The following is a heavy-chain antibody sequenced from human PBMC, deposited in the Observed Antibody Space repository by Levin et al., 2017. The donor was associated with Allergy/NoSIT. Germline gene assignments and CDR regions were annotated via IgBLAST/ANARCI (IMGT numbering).Heavy chain of an antibody. D-gene: IGHD3-22*01. Sequence: GESLKISCKGSGYSFTTYWIGWVRQLPGKGLEWMAIIYPGDSDTRYSPSFQGQVTISADKSINTAYLQWSSLRVSDTAMYYCATHSYDYDSSAYLDWGQGTLVTVSS. CDR2: IYPGDSDT. CDR1: GYSFTTYW. V-gene: IGHV5-51*01. CDR3: ATHSYDYDSSAYLD. J-gene: IGHJ4*02.